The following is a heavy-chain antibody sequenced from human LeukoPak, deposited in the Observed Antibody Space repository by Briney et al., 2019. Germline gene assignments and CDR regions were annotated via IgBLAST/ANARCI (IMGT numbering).Heavy chain of an antibody. CDR3: AVSVVITFDY. CDR2: ISSSSSYI. Sequence: GGSLRLPCAASGFTFSSYSMNWVRQAPGKGLEWVSSISSSSSYIYYADSVKGRFTISRDNAKNSLYLQMNSLRAEDTAVYYCAVSVVITFDYWGQGTLVTVSS. D-gene: IGHD3-22*01. J-gene: IGHJ4*02. V-gene: IGHV3-21*01. CDR1: GFTFSSYS.